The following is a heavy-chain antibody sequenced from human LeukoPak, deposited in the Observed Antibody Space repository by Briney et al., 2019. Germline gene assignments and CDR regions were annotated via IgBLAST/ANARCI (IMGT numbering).Heavy chain of an antibody. Sequence: PGGSLRLSCAASGFTFSDYYMSWIRQAPGKGLEWVSYISSSGSTIYYADSVKGRFTISRDNAKNSLYLQMNSLRADDTAVYYCARYPSFGELFYYYYGMDVWGQGTTVTVSS. CDR1: GFTFSDYY. J-gene: IGHJ6*02. CDR2: ISSSGSTI. CDR3: ARYPSFGELFYYYYGMDV. V-gene: IGHV3-11*01. D-gene: IGHD3-10*01.